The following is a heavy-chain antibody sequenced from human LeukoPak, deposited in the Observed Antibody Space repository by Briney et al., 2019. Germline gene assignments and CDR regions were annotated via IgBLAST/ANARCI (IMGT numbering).Heavy chain of an antibody. Sequence: GGSLRLSCAASGFTVSSNYMSWVRQAPGKGLEWVSGISGSGDGTYYADSVKGRFTISRDNSKNTLYLQINSLRAEDTAVYYCAKRYSSSSWTAAFDSWGQGTLVTVSS. CDR2: ISGSGDGT. V-gene: IGHV3-23*01. CDR3: AKRYSSSSWTAAFDS. D-gene: IGHD2-2*01. CDR1: GFTVSSNY. J-gene: IGHJ4*02.